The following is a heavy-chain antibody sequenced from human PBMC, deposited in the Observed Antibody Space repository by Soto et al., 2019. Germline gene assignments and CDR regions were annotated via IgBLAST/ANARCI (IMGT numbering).Heavy chain of an antibody. CDR2: IIPILGIA. CDR3: ARGVRVGATRGAYHYYGMDV. D-gene: IGHD1-26*01. CDR1: GGTFSSYT. J-gene: IGHJ6*02. Sequence: QVQLVQSGAEVKKPGSSVKVSCKASGGTFSSYTISWVRQAPGQGLEWMGRIIPILGIANYAQKFQGRVTITADKSTSTAYREVSSLRSEDKAVYYCARGVRVGATRGAYHYYGMDVWGQGTTVTVSS. V-gene: IGHV1-69*02.